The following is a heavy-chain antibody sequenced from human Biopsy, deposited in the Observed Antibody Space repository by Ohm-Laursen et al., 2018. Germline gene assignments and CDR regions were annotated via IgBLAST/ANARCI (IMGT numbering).Heavy chain of an antibody. Sequence: GTLSLTCPVSGGSISSSTTYYWAWPRQPPGKGLEWIGSIYNTETTFYNPSLKSRVIIFVDTSTKHFSLKVSSVTAADTALYFCARHPTGFWFDPWGHGTLVTVSS. J-gene: IGHJ5*02. CDR3: ARHPTGFWFDP. CDR1: GGSISSSTTYY. V-gene: IGHV4-39*01. CDR2: IYNTETT.